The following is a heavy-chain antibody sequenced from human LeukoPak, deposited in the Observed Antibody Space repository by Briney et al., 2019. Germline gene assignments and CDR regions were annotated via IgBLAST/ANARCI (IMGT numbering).Heavy chain of an antibody. CDR2: IYYSGST. CDR3: ARDRSRGSSWYPDSYYYYGMDV. V-gene: IGHV4-59*01. D-gene: IGHD6-13*01. J-gene: IGHJ6*04. CDR1: GGSISSYY. Sequence: PSETLSLTCTVSGGSISSYYWSWIRQPPGKGLEWIGYIYYSGSTNYNPSLKSRVTISVDTSKNQFSLKLSSVTAADTAVYYCARDRSRGSSWYPDSYYYYGMDVWGKGTPVTVPS.